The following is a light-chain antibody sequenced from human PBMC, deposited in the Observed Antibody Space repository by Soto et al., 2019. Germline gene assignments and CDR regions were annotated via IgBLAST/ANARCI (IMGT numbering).Light chain of an antibody. V-gene: IGLV2-14*03. J-gene: IGLJ2*01. CDR2: DVT. CDR1: STDVGDFNY. CDR3: SSYSSSTTHVV. Sequence: QSALTQPASVSGSPGRSVTISCTGTSTDVGDFNYVSWYQHLPGRAPNFIIYDVTNRPSGISYRFSASKSGRTASLTISGLQAEDEADYYCSSYSSSTTHVVFGGGTKLTVL.